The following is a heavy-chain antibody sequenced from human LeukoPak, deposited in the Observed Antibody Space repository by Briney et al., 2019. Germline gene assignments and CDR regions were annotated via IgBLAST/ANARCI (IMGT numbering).Heavy chain of an antibody. J-gene: IGHJ5*02. V-gene: IGHV4-4*07. CDR1: AGSISRYY. D-gene: IGHD6-13*01. CDR3: ARQYLRESSWFHKGESDNWFDP. CDR2: IYTSGST. Sequence: PSETLSLTCTVSAGSISRYYWSWIRQPAGKGLEWIGRIYTSGSTNYNPSLKSRVTISVDTSKNQFSLKLSSVTAADTAVYYCARQYLRESSWFHKGESDNWFDPGGQGTLVTV.